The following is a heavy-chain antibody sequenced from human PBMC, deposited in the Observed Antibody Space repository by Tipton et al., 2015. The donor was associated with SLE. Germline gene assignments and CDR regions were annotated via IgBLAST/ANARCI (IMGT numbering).Heavy chain of an antibody. J-gene: IGHJ4*02. CDR2: ITWNGEST. CDR3: TVGTIGMYYFDS. V-gene: IGHV3-43*01. CDR1: GFAFPSYT. D-gene: IGHD4-23*01. Sequence: SLRLSCAASGFAFPSYTIHWVRQAPGKGLEWVSLITWNGESTLYADSVKGRFTISRDNTRNSLYLRMNSLTGEDTAFYYCTVGTIGMYYFDSWGQGTLVTVSS.